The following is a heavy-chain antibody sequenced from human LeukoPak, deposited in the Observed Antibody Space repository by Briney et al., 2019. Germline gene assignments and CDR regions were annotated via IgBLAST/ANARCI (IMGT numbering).Heavy chain of an antibody. V-gene: IGHV3-7*04. CDR1: GFTFSSSW. Sequence: GGSLRLSCAASGFTFSSSWMTWVRQAPGKGLEWVASINQDQNEIHYVDAARGRFTTSRDKAKKSLYLQMNSLTAEDTSLYYCVRAHNPGGWFDPWGQGTLVTVSS. D-gene: IGHD3-10*01. CDR3: VRAHNPGGWFDP. J-gene: IGHJ5*02. CDR2: INQDQNEI.